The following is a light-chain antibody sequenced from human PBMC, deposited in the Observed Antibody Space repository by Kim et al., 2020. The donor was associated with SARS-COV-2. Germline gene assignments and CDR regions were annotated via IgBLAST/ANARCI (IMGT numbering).Light chain of an antibody. V-gene: IGLV1-44*01. CDR3: ATWDDSLDVWM. Sequence: GQSVTISCSGTSANIGSNTLNWYQQFPGTAPHPLFDTDHRRPSGVSARVSCSKSGTSASLAISALRSEDEAAYYFATWDDSLDVWMFGGGTKVTVL. J-gene: IGLJ3*02. CDR1: SANIGSNT. CDR2: TDH.